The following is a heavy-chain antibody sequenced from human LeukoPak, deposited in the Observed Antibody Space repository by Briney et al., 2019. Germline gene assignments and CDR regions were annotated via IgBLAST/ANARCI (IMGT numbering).Heavy chain of an antibody. CDR2: IFSWGPP. D-gene: IGHD2-2*01. CDR3: AKRYCTSPSCPYYCYVGLDV. Sequence: GESLRLSYGACGFNVSNNYMNWVRPAPGKGLEAVSVIFSWGPPYYPDSVKGRFTISRDISKNTLYLQMNRLSAGDTAVYYCAKRYCTSPSCPYYCYVGLDVWGQGTTVTVSS. CDR1: GFNVSNNY. V-gene: IGHV3-53*01. J-gene: IGHJ6*02.